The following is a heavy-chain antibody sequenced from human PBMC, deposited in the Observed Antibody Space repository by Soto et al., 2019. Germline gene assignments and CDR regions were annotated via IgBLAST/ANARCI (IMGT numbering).Heavy chain of an antibody. CDR1: GYTFTSYG. CDR3: AGGDFWSGYSGDAFDI. V-gene: IGHV1-18*01. CDR2: ISAYNGNT. J-gene: IGHJ3*02. D-gene: IGHD3-3*01. Sequence: ASVKVSCKASGYTFTSYGISWVRQAPGQGLVWMGWISAYNGNTNYAQRLQDRVTLTTDTSTSTAYMELRSLRSDDTAVFYCAGGDFWSGYSGDAFDIWGQGTMVTVSS.